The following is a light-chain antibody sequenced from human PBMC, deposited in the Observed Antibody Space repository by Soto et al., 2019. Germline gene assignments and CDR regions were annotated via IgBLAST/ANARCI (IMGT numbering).Light chain of an antibody. CDR2: GAS. CDR3: QQYNNWPPWT. CDR1: QSVKTF. J-gene: IGKJ1*01. Sequence: EFVMTQSPATLPVSPGDRSTLSCRASQSVKTFLVWYQQRPGQPPRLLIYGASTRATGIPARFSGSGSGTEFTLTISSLQSEDFAVYYCQQYNNWPPWTFGQGTKVDIK. V-gene: IGKV3-15*01.